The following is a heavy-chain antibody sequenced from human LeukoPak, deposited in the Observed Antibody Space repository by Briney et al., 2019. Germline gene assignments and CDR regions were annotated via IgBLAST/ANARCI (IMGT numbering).Heavy chain of an antibody. V-gene: IGHV3-23*01. CDR2: ISGSGGST. CDR1: GFTISSYA. J-gene: IGHJ4*02. Sequence: GGSLRLSCAASGFTISSYAMSWVRQAPGKGLEWVSAISGSGGSTYYADSVKGRFTISRDNSKNILYLQMNSLRVEDTAVYYCARLTGSYLDYWGQGTVVTVSS. CDR3: ARLTGSYLDY. D-gene: IGHD7-27*01.